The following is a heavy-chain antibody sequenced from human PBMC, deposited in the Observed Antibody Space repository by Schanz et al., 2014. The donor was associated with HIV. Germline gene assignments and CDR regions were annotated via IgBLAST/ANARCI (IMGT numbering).Heavy chain of an antibody. Sequence: EVQLVESGGGLEQPGGSLRLSCAASGSTFSSYSMNWVRQAPGKGLEWVSYISSSSVTIYYADSVKGRFTISRDNAKSSLFLQMSSLRDEDTAVYYCAGGAGTTSGLDYWGQGTPVIVSS. J-gene: IGHJ4*02. D-gene: IGHD1-1*01. CDR2: ISSSSVTI. CDR3: AGGAGTTSGLDY. V-gene: IGHV3-48*02. CDR1: GSTFSSYS.